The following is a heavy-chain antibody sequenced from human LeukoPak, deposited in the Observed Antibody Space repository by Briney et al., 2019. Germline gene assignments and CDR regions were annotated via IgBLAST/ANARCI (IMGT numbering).Heavy chain of an antibody. V-gene: IGHV4-30-4*01. CDR3: ARVGWLQLGGGFDY. CDR1: GGSISSGDYY. J-gene: IGHJ4*02. CDR2: IYYSGST. Sequence: SETLSLTCTVSGGSISSGDYYWSWIRQPPGKGLEWIGYIYYSGSTYYNPSLKSRVTLSVDTSKNQFSLKLSSVTAADTAVYYCARVGWLQLGGGFDYWGQGTLVPVSS. D-gene: IGHD5-24*01.